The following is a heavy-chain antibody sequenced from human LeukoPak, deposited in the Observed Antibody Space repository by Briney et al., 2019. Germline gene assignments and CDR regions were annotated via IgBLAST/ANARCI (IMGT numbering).Heavy chain of an antibody. V-gene: IGHV3-48*01. CDR3: ARGGRKVATIGGGH. Sequence: PGGSLRLSCAASGFTFSSYSMNWVRQAPGKGLEWVSYISSSSSTIYYADSVKGRFTISRDNAKNSLYLQMNGQRAEDTAVYYCARGGRKVATIGGGHWGQGTLVTVSS. J-gene: IGHJ4*02. CDR2: ISSSSSTI. CDR1: GFTFSSYS. D-gene: IGHD5-12*01.